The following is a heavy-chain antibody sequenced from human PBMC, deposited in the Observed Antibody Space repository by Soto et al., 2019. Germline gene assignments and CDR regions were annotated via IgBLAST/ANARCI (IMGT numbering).Heavy chain of an antibody. CDR3: AKSGFTIIAAGSAP. V-gene: IGHV3-74*01. CDR1: RLRLYIGW. D-gene: IGHD6-25*01. CDR2: TKSDGSTT. J-gene: IGHJ5*02. Sequence: GGCPEIGRAASRLRLYIGWMAGVRKKKGKGLEWVSRTKSDGSTTNSADPVNGRFTISRDNSENTLFLRMKSLTADDSAVYFCAKSGFTIIAAGSAPWGQGTPVT.